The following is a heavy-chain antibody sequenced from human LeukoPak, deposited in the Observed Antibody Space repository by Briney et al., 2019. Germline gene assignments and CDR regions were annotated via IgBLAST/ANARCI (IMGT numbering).Heavy chain of an antibody. Sequence: GGSLRLSCAASGFTFSSYSMNWVRQAPGKGLEWVSSISSSSSYIYYADSVKGRFTISRDNAKNSLYLHMNSLRAEDTAVYYCAREGALELIDYWGQGTLVTVSS. J-gene: IGHJ4*02. CDR1: GFTFSSYS. V-gene: IGHV3-21*01. D-gene: IGHD1-7*01. CDR3: AREGALELIDY. CDR2: ISSSSSYI.